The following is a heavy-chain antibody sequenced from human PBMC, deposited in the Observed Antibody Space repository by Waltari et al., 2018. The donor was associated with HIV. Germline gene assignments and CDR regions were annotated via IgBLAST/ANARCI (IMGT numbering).Heavy chain of an antibody. Sequence: QMQLVQSGAAVKKTGSSVKVSCKASGYTFTYRYLHWVRQAPGQALEWMGWITPFNGNTNYAQKFQDRVTITRDRSMSTAYMELSSLRSEDTAMYYCATCGGDCPEGWFDPWGQGTLVTVSS. CDR3: ATCGGDCPEGWFDP. J-gene: IGHJ5*02. CDR1: GYTFTYRY. V-gene: IGHV1-45*02. CDR2: ITPFNGNT. D-gene: IGHD2-21*02.